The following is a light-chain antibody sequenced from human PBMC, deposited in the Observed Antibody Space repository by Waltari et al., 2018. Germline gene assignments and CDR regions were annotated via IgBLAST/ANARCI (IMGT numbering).Light chain of an antibody. V-gene: IGKV3-11*01. J-gene: IGKJ4*01. Sequence: EIVLTQSPATLSLSPGERATLYCSASQSFSSYLAWYQQKPGQAPRLLIYDPSNRVTGIPARFSGSGSGTDFTLTISSLDPEDFAVYYCQQRSIWPVTFGGGTKVEIK. CDR2: DPS. CDR1: QSFSSY. CDR3: QQRSIWPVT.